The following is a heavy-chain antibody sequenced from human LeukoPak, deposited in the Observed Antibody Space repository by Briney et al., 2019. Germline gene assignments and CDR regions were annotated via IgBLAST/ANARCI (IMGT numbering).Heavy chain of an antibody. D-gene: IGHD3-10*01. CDR2: INHSGST. Sequence: SETLSLTCAVYGGSFSGYYWSWIRQPPGKGLEWIGEINHSGSTNYNPSLQSRVTISVDTSKNQFSLKLSSVTAADTAVYYCARPSWDYYGSGAGRRFDYWGQGTLVTVSS. CDR1: GGSFSGYY. CDR3: ARPSWDYYGSGAGRRFDY. J-gene: IGHJ4*02. V-gene: IGHV4-34*01.